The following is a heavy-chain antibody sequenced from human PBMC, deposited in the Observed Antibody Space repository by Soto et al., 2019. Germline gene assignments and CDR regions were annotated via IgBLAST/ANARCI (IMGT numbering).Heavy chain of an antibody. V-gene: IGHV1-18*01. CDR3: ARGGEGDSSGWYGYYYYGMEV. Sequence: ASVKVSCKASGYTFTSYGISWVRQAPGQGLEWMGWISAYNGNTNYAQKLQGRVTMTTDTSTSTAYMELRSLRSDDTAVYYCARGGEGDSSGWYGYYYYGMEVWGQGTTVTVSS. CDR2: ISAYNGNT. J-gene: IGHJ6*02. CDR1: GYTFTSYG. D-gene: IGHD6-19*01.